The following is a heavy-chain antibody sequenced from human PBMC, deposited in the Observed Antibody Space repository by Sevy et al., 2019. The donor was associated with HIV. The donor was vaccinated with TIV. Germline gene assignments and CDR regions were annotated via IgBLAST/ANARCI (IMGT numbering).Heavy chain of an antibody. CDR3: ARGGDLFGSAFDI. CDR2: IIPIFGTA. Sequence: ASVKVSCKASGGTFSSYTISWVRQAPGQGLEWMGGIIPIFGTANYAQKFQGRVTITADESTSTAYMELSSLRSEDTAVYYCARGGDLFGSAFDIWGQGTMVTVSS. D-gene: IGHD3-16*01. V-gene: IGHV1-69*13. J-gene: IGHJ3*02. CDR1: GGTFSSYT.